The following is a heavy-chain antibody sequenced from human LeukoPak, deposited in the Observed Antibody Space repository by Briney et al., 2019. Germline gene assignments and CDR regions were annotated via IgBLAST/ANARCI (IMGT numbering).Heavy chain of an antibody. CDR2: ISYDGSNK. CDR1: GFTFSSYA. D-gene: IGHD6-19*01. J-gene: IGHJ4*02. CDR3: ARGGGWFDY. Sequence: GGSLRLSCAASGFTFSSYAMHWVRQAPGKGLEWVAVISYDGSNKYYADSVKGRFTISRDNSKNTLYLQMNSLRAEDTAVYYCARGGGWFDYWGQGTLVTVSS. V-gene: IGHV3-30-3*01.